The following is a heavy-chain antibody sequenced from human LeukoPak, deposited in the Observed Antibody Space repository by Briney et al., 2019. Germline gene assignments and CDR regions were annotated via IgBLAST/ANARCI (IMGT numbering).Heavy chain of an antibody. CDR2: IGWNSGSI. Sequence: GRSLRLSCAASGFTFNDYAMHWVRQAPGQGLEWASGIGWNSGSIGYADSVKGRFTISRDNAKNSLYLQMNSLRAEDTALYYCAKDLDYGDFRAFDIWGQGTMVTVSS. CDR1: GFTFNDYA. D-gene: IGHD4-17*01. J-gene: IGHJ3*02. V-gene: IGHV3-9*01. CDR3: AKDLDYGDFRAFDI.